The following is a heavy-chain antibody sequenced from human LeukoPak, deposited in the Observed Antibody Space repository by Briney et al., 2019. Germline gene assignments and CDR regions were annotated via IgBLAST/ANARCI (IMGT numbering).Heavy chain of an antibody. V-gene: IGHV3-23*01. CDR2: ISGSGGST. Sequence: GGSLRLSCAASGFTFSSYAMSWVRQAPGKGLEWVSAISGSGGSTYYADSVKGRFTISRDNSKNTLYLQMNNLRAEDTAVYFCAKRGVVIRGILVIGYHQEAYHYDFWGQGVLVTVSS. CDR3: AKRGVVIRGILVIGYHQEAYHYDF. CDR1: GFTFSSYA. D-gene: IGHD3-10*01. J-gene: IGHJ4*02.